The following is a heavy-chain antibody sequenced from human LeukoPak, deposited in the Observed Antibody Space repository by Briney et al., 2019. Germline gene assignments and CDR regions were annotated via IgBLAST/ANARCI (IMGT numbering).Heavy chain of an antibody. CDR2: IYYSGST. D-gene: IGHD2-2*01. CDR3: ASARGYCSSTSCSRPHYFDY. V-gene: IGHV4-59*08. Sequence: SETLSLTCTVSGGSISSYYWSWIRQPPGKGLGWIGYIYYSGSTNYNPSLKSRVTISVDTSKNQFSLKLSSVTAADTAVYYCASARGYCSSTSCSRPHYFDYWGQGTLVTVSS. J-gene: IGHJ4*02. CDR1: GGSISSYY.